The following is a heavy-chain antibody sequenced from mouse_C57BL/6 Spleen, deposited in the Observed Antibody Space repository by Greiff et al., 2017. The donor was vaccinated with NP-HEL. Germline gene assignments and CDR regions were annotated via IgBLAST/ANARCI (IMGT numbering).Heavy chain of an antibody. CDR3: ARGMGITTGYFDY. D-gene: IGHD1-1*01. Sequence: VMLVESGGGLVKPGGSLQLSCAASGFPFSSYAMSWVLPTPEKRLEWVATLSAGGSYTYYPSHVKGRFTISRDNAKNNLYLQMSHLKSEDTAMYYCARGMGITTGYFDYWGQGTTRTVST. J-gene: IGHJ2*01. V-gene: IGHV5-4*03. CDR1: GFPFSSYA. CDR2: LSAGGSYT.